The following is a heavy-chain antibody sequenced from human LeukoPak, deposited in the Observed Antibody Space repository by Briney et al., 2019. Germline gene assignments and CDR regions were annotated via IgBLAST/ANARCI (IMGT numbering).Heavy chain of an antibody. CDR3: ARDVAW. CDR1: GFTVSSDY. Sequence: GGSLRLSCAASGFTVSSDYMSWVRQAPGKGLEWVSVIYSGGSTYYADSVRGRFTISRDNSKNTVYLQMNSLRADDTAMYYCARDVAWWGQGTLVTVSS. J-gene: IGHJ4*02. V-gene: IGHV3-53*01. CDR2: IYSGGST.